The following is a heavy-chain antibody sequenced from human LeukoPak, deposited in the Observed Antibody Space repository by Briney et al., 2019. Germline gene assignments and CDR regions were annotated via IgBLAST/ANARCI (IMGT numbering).Heavy chain of an antibody. J-gene: IGHJ6*04. V-gene: IGHV4-30-2*01. D-gene: IGHD3-10*01. CDR3: ARGRVFDTMVPGVIKGSYYYYGMDV. CDR2: INHSGST. Sequence: SQTLSLTCAVSGGSISSGGYSWSWIRQPPGKGLEWIGEINHSGSTNYNQSLKSRVTISVDTSKNQFSLKLSSVTAADTAVYYCARGRVFDTMVPGVIKGSYYYYGMDVWSKGTTVTVSS. CDR1: GGSISSGGYS.